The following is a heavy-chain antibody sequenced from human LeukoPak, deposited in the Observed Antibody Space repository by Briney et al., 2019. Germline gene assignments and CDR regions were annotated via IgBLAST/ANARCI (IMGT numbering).Heavy chain of an antibody. J-gene: IGHJ4*02. CDR2: ISYDGSNK. Sequence: GRSLRLSCAASGFTFSSYGMHWVRQAPGKGLEWVAVISYDGSNKYYADSVKGRFTISRDNSKNTLHLQMNSLRAEDTAVYYCAKDMPFRSGTYYRGIDYWGQGTLVTVSS. D-gene: IGHD1-26*01. V-gene: IGHV3-30*18. CDR1: GFTFSSYG. CDR3: AKDMPFRSGTYYRGIDY.